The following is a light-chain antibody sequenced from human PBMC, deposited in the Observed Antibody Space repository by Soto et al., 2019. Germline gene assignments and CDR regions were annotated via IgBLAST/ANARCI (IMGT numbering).Light chain of an antibody. J-gene: IGKJ3*01. CDR1: QSISSW. Sequence: DIQMTQSPSTLSASVGDRVTVTCRASQSISSWLAWYQQKPGKAPQLLIYDASILDSGVASRFSGSGSGAEFTLTISSLQPDDFSTYYCQQYYSYSPFTFGPGTKVHI. CDR3: QQYYSYSPFT. V-gene: IGKV1-5*01. CDR2: DAS.